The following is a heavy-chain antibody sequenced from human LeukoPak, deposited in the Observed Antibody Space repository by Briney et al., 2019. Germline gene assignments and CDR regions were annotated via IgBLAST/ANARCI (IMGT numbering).Heavy chain of an antibody. CDR2: TDGEGSRE. Sequence: LGGSLRLSCVASGFTFSDSWISWVRHVSGKGLEWVAQTDGEGSREKYVDSVKGRFTISRDNDKKSLYLEMINLTVEDTAVYYCAKEVTRVSGKAGDWFDPRGQGTRVTVSS. D-gene: IGHD2-21*02. J-gene: IGHJ5*02. V-gene: IGHV3-7*01. CDR1: GFTFSDSW. CDR3: AKEVTRVSGKAGDWFDP.